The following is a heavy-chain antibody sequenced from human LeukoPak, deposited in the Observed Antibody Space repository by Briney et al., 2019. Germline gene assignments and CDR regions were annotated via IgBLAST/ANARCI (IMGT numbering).Heavy chain of an antibody. V-gene: IGHV4-34*01. CDR1: GGSFSGYY. D-gene: IGHD6-6*01. CDR2: INHSGST. CDR3: ARPRYSSSSPYDY. Sequence: SETLSLTCAVYGGSFSGYYWSWIRQSPGKGLEWIGEINHSGSTNYNPSLKSRVTISVDTSKNQFSLKLSSVTAADTAVYYCARPRYSSSSPYDYWGQGTLVTVSS. J-gene: IGHJ4*02.